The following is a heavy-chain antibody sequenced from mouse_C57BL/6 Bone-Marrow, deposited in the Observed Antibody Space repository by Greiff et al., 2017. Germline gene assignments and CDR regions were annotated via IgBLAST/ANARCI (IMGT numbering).Heavy chain of an antibody. CDR1: GFTFSDYG. Sequence: EVKLMESGGGLVKPGGSLKLSCAASGFTFSDYGMHWVRQAPEKGLEWVAYISSGSSTIYYADTVKGRFPISRDNAKNTLFLQMTSLRSEATAVYYCAGDTVVAGGSWYFGVWGTGTTVTVYS. V-gene: IGHV5-17*01. D-gene: IGHD1-1*01. J-gene: IGHJ1*03. CDR2: ISSGSSTI. CDR3: AGDTVVAGGSWYFGV.